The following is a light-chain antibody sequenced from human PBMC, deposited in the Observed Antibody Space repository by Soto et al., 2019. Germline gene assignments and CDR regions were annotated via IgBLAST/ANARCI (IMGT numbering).Light chain of an antibody. CDR3: SSYTSSSIEYV. CDR1: SSDVGGYNY. Sequence: QSALTQPASVSGSPGQSITISCTGTSSDVGGYNYVSWYQQHPGKAPKLMIYEVSNRPSGVSNRFSGSKSGNTASLTISGLQAEDEADYYCSSYTSSSIEYVFGTGTKPPS. CDR2: EVS. V-gene: IGLV2-14*01. J-gene: IGLJ1*01.